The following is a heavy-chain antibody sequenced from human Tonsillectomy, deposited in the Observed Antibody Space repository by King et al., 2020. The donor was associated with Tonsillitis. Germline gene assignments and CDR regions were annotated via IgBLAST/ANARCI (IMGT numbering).Heavy chain of an antibody. CDR1: GFTFDDYA. CDR2: ISWNSGNI. Sequence: VQLVESGGGLAQPGRSLRLSCAASGFTFDDYAMHWVRQVPGKGLEWVSSISWNSGNIGYADSVKGRFTISRDNAKSSLYLQMNSLTTEDTALYYCAKDGFGEFLFFDYWGQGTLVTVSS. J-gene: IGHJ4*02. D-gene: IGHD3-10*01. V-gene: IGHV3-9*01. CDR3: AKDGFGEFLFFDY.